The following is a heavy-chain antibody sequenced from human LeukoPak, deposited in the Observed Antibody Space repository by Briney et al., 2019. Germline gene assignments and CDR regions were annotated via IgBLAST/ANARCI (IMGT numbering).Heavy chain of an antibody. Sequence: GGSLRLSCVASGFTFSRYSMNWVRQAPGKGLEWVSSISTSSSYMYYADSVKGRFTISRDNAKNSLFLQMNSLRAEDTAVYYCARLDYGDYVDLNWFDPWGQGTLVTVSS. D-gene: IGHD4-17*01. CDR1: GFTFSRYS. V-gene: IGHV3-21*06. CDR2: ISTSSSYM. CDR3: ARLDYGDYVDLNWFDP. J-gene: IGHJ5*02.